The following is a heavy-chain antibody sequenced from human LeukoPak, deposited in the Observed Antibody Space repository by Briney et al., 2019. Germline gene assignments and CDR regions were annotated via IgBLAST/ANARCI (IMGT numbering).Heavy chain of an antibody. CDR3: ARVISGYDSNYYMDV. CDR2: INPNSGGT. J-gene: IGHJ6*03. Sequence: GASVKVSCKASGYTFTGYYMHWVRQAPGQGLEWMGWINPNSGGTNYAQKFQGRVTMTRDTSISTAYMELSRLRSDDTAVYYCARVISGYDSNYYMDVWGKGTTVTVSS. CDR1: GYTFTGYY. D-gene: IGHD5-12*01. V-gene: IGHV1-2*02.